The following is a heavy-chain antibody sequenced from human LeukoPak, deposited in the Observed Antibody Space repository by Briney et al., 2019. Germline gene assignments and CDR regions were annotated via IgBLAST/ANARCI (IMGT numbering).Heavy chain of an antibody. CDR3: ARHPTEYYFDY. V-gene: IGHV4-34*01. CDR2: INHSGST. D-gene: IGHD2/OR15-2a*01. J-gene: IGHJ4*02. CDR1: GGSFSGYY. Sequence: SETLSLTCAVYGGSFSGYYWSWIRQPPGKGLEGIGEINHSGSTNYNPSLKSRVTISVDTSKNQFSLKLSSVTAADTAVYYCARHPTEYYFDYWGQGTLVTVSS.